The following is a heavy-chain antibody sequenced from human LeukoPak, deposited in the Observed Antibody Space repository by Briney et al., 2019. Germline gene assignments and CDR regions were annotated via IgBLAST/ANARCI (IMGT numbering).Heavy chain of an antibody. CDR1: GYTFTSFG. J-gene: IGHJ5*02. D-gene: IGHD3-9*01. Sequence: PGASVKVSCKASGYTFTSFGISWVQQAPGQGLEWMGWINTYNGNTKYAQKVQGRVTMTTDTSTSTAYMEVRSLRSDDTAVYYCARDLVHHRLLATGYNWFDPWGQGTLVTVSS. V-gene: IGHV1-18*01. CDR2: INTYNGNT. CDR3: ARDLVHHRLLATGYNWFDP.